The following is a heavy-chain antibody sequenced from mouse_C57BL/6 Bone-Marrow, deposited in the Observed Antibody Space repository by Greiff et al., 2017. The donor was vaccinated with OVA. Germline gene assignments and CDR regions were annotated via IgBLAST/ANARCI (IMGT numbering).Heavy chain of an antibody. CDR3: ARWGVTRYAY. CDR2: IHPNSGST. V-gene: IGHV1-64*01. CDR1: GYTFTSYW. Sequence: QVQLQQPGAELVKPGASVKLSCKASGYTFTSYWMHWVKQRPGQGLEWIGMIHPNSGSTNYNEKFKSQATLTVDKSSRTAYMQLSSLTSEDSAVYYCARWGVTRYAYWGQGTRVTVSA. D-gene: IGHD2-3*01. J-gene: IGHJ3*01.